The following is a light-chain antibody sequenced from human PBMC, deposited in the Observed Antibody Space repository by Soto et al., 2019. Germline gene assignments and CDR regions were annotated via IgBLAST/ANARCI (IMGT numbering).Light chain of an antibody. V-gene: IGKV1-5*03. CDR1: QSISSW. Sequence: DIQMTQSPSTLSASVGDRVTITCRASQSISSWLAWYQQKPGKAPKLLIYKASTLKSGVPSRFSGSGSGTEFTLTISSLQPDDFAIYYCQQCHATPLTFGQGTRLEIK. CDR2: KAS. CDR3: QQCHATPLT. J-gene: IGKJ5*01.